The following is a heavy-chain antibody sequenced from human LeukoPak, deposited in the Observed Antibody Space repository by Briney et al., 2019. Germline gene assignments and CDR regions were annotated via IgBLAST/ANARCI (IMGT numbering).Heavy chain of an antibody. CDR3: ARDTHITGQVLSGMDV. V-gene: IGHV1-46*01. CDR1: GYIFTNYY. D-gene: IGHD3-10*01. CDR2: INPSGSST. J-gene: IGHJ6*02. Sequence: ASVKVSCKAFGYIFTNYYIHWGRQAPGQGLECMGMINPSGSSTSYAQKFQSRITMPRAPSTSTVYMELSSVRSEDTAVYYCARDTHITGQVLSGMDVWGQGTTVTVS.